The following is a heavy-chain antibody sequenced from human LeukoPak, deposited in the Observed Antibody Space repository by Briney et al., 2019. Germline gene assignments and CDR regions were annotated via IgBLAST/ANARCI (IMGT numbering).Heavy chain of an antibody. CDR2: ISYDGSNK. CDR1: GFTFSSYA. V-gene: IGHV3-30-3*01. CDR3: ARDANITIFGVVTHYGMDV. J-gene: IGHJ6*02. Sequence: GGSLRLSCAASGFTFSSYAMHWVRQAPGKGLEWVAVISYDGSNKYYADSVKGRFTISRDNSKNTLYLQMNSLRAEDTAVYYCARDANITIFGVVTHYGMDVWGQGTTVTVSS. D-gene: IGHD3-3*01.